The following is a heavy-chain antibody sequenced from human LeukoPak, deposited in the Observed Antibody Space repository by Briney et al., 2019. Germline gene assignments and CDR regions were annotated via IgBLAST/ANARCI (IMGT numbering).Heavy chain of an antibody. Sequence: PSGGSLRLSCAASGFTFSSYAMHWVRQAPGKGLEWVAVISYDGSNKYYADSVKGRFTISRDNSKNTLYLQMNSLRAEDTAVYYCARGPRFLEWLLVDYWGQGTLVTVSS. CDR2: ISYDGSNK. CDR1: GFTFSSYA. J-gene: IGHJ4*02. D-gene: IGHD3-3*01. V-gene: IGHV3-30-3*01. CDR3: ARGPRFLEWLLVDY.